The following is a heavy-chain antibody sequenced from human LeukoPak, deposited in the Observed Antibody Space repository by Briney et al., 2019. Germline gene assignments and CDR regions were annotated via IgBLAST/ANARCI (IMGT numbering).Heavy chain of an antibody. CDR1: GGSISSDY. D-gene: IGHD3-9*01. V-gene: IGHV4-4*08. CDR2: VYYSGST. Sequence: SETLSLTCTVSGGSISSDYWGWVRQPPGKGLEWIGSVYYSGSTDYNPSFRGRVSISVDSAKNQFSLNLRSVTAADTAVYYCARDRHDWLRRVPFQYMDVWGKGTTVSVSS. CDR3: ARDRHDWLRRVPFQYMDV. J-gene: IGHJ6*03.